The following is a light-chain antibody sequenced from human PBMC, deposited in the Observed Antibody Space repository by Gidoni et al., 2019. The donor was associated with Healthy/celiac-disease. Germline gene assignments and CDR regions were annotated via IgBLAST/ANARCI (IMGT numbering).Light chain of an antibody. CDR3: QTWGTGSWV. Sequence: QLVLTQSPSASASLGASVKLTCTLSSGHSSYAIAWPQQQPEKCPRSLMKLNSDGSHSKGDGIPDRFSGSSSGAERYLTIPSLQSEDDADYYCQTWGTGSWVFGGGTKLTVL. CDR2: LNSDGSH. V-gene: IGLV4-69*01. J-gene: IGLJ3*02. CDR1: SGHSSYA.